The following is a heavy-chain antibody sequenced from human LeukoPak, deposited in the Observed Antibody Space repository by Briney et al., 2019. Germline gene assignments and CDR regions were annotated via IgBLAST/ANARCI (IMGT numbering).Heavy chain of an antibody. V-gene: IGHV1-69*06. J-gene: IGHJ6*03. CDR3: AIHRDGYNLRGYYYYYYYMDV. Sequence: SVKVSCKASGGTFSSYAISWVRQAPGQGLEWMGGTIPIFGTANYAQKFQGRVTITADKSTSTAYMELSSLRSEDTAVYYCAIHRDGYNLRGYYYYYYYMDVWGKGTTVTVSS. CDR1: GGTFSSYA. CDR2: TIPIFGTA. D-gene: IGHD5-24*01.